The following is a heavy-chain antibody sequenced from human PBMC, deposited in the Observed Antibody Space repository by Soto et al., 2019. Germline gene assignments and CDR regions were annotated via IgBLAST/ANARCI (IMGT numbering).Heavy chain of an antibody. Sequence: PGGSLRLSCAASGFTFSSYAMSWVRQAPGKGLEWVSAISGSGGSTYYADSVKGRFTISRDNSKNTLYLQMNSLRAEDTAVYYCAREMGSEGCSSTSCYTPAGMDVWGQGTTVTVSS. CDR2: ISGSGGST. CDR3: AREMGSEGCSSTSCYTPAGMDV. J-gene: IGHJ6*02. CDR1: GFTFSSYA. V-gene: IGHV3-23*01. D-gene: IGHD2-2*02.